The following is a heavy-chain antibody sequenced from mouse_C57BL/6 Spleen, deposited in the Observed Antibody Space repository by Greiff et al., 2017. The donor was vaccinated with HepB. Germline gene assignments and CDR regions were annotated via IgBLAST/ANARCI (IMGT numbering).Heavy chain of an antibody. V-gene: IGHV3-6*01. J-gene: IGHJ2*01. CDR2: ISYDGSN. Sequence: EVQVVESGPGLVKPSQSLSLTCSVTGYSITSGYYWNWIRQFPGNKLEWMGYISYDGSNNYNPSLKNRISITRDTSKNQFFLKLNSVTTEDTATYYCARDLLGGKGYWGQGTTLTVSS. CDR1: GYSITSGYY. D-gene: IGHD1-1*02. CDR3: ARDLLGGKGY.